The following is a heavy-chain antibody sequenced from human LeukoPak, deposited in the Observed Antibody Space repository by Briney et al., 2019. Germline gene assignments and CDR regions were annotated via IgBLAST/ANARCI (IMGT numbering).Heavy chain of an antibody. D-gene: IGHD5-12*01. V-gene: IGHV4-4*07. J-gene: IGHJ4*02. Sequence: PSETLSLTCTVSGGSTNTYCWSWIRQPAEKGREWIGRIYPSGSTYYNPSLKSRVTISIDKSKNQFSLRLTSVTAADTAVYYCARDRSGYSEYYFDYWGQGSLVTVSS. CDR2: IYPSGST. CDR1: GGSTNTYC. CDR3: ARDRSGYSEYYFDY.